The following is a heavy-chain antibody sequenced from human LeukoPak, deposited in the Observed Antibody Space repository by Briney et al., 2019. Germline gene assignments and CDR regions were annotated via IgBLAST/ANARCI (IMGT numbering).Heavy chain of an antibody. CDR2: IYYSGST. Sequence: SETLSLTCTVSGGSISSSSYYWGWIRQPPGKGLEWIGSIYYSGSTYYNPSLKSRVTISVDKSKNQFSLKLSSVTAADTAVYYCARRIFGVVIQRDWFDPWGQGTLVTVSS. CDR1: GGSISSSSYY. J-gene: IGHJ5*02. V-gene: IGHV4-39*07. D-gene: IGHD3-3*01. CDR3: ARRIFGVVIQRDWFDP.